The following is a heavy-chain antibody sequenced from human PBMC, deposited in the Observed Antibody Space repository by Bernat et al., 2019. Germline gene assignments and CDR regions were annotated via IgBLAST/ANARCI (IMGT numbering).Heavy chain of an antibody. CDR1: GFTFSSYA. V-gene: IGHV3-23*01. D-gene: IGHD3-22*01. CDR2: ISGSGGST. CDR3: AKTRITMIVGVIHDAFDI. Sequence: EVQLLESGGGLVQPGGSLRLSCAASGFTFSSYAMSWVRQAPGKGLEWVSAISGSGGSTYYADSVKGRFTISRDNSKNTLYLQMNSLRAEYTAVYYCAKTRITMIVGVIHDAFDIWGQGTMVTVSS. J-gene: IGHJ3*02.